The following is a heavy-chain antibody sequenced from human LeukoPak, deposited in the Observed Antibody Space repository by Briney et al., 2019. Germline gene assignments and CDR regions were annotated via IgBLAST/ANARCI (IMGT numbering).Heavy chain of an antibody. CDR3: ARPYYYDSSVPGAFDI. D-gene: IGHD3-22*01. J-gene: IGHJ3*02. V-gene: IGHV1-46*01. CDR2: INPSGGST. CDR1: GYTFTSYY. Sequence: GASVKVSCKASGYTFTSYYMHWVRQAPGQGLEWMGIINPSGGSTSYAQKFQGRVTMTRDMSTSTVYMELSSLRSEDTAVYYCARPYYYDSSVPGAFDIWGQGTMVTVSS.